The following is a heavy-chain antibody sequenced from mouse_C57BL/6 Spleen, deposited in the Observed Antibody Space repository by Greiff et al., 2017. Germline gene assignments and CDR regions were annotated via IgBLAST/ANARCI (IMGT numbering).Heavy chain of an antibody. CDR2: IHPNSGRT. J-gene: IGHJ4*01. CDR3: AGVGSSTTVVATGGMDY. CDR1: GYTFTSYW. V-gene: IGHV1-64*01. Sequence: QVQLKQPGAELVKPGASVKLSCKASGYTFTSYWMHWVKQRPGQGLEWIGMIHPNSGRTNYNEQFKSKATLTVDKSSSTAYMQLSSLTSEDSAVYYCAGVGSSTTVVATGGMDYWGQGTSVTVSS. D-gene: IGHD1-1*01.